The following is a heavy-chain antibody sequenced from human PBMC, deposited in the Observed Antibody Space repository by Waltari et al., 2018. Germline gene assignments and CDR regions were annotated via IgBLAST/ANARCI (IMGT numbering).Heavy chain of an antibody. CDR3: ARLPTKYYDSLGWGFFDQ. D-gene: IGHD3-22*01. J-gene: IGHJ4*02. CDR2: LRNTGGT. V-gene: IGHV4-59*08. CDR1: VAFPSDDH. Sequence: HVQLQESGPGLVKPSETLSLTCTVSVAFPSDDHWTWIRQAPGKGLAWIAYLRNTGGTKCTPSLESRVTVSAVTSKKQFSLRLTSVTAADTAVYYCARLPTKYYDSLGWGFFDQWGQGILVTVSS.